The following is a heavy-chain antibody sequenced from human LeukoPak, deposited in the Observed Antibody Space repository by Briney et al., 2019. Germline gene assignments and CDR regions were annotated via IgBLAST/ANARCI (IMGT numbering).Heavy chain of an antibody. J-gene: IGHJ4*02. CDR1: GGSFSGYY. D-gene: IGHD3-16*01. Sequence: SETLSLTCAVCGGSFSGYYWSWIRQSPGKGLEWIGSIYYSGSTYYNSSLKSRVTISVDTSKNQFSLKLSSVTAADTAVYYCARDLSPHWFYTWGQGFLVTVSS. V-gene: IGHV4-34*01. CDR3: ARDLSPHWFYT. CDR2: IYYSGST.